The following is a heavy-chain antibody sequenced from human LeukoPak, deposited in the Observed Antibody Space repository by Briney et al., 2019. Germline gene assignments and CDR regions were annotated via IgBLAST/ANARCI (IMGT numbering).Heavy chain of an antibody. V-gene: IGHV4-59*06. CDR3: ARKGEVRYYYGSGSYFDY. J-gene: IGHJ4*02. CDR2: IYYSGST. D-gene: IGHD3-10*01. CDR1: GGSISSYY. Sequence: SETLSLTCTVSGGSISSYYWSWIRQHPGKGLEWIGYIYYSGSTYYNPSLKSRVTISVDTSKNQFSLKLSSVTAADTAVYYCARKGEVRYYYGSGSYFDYWGQGTLVTVSS.